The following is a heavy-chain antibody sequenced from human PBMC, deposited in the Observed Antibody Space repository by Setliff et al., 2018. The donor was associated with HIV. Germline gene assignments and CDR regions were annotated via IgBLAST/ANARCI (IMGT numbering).Heavy chain of an antibody. V-gene: IGHV4-38-2*01. CDR3: ARHDITLVRGPV. D-gene: IGHD3-10*01. J-gene: IGHJ6*02. CDR1: GYSISSGYY. CDR2: IHHSGST. Sequence: SETLSLTCPVSGYSISSGYYWGWIRQPPGRGLEWIGAIHHSGSTYYNPSLKSRVTISVDTSKNLFSLKVNSVTAADTAVYYCARHDITLVRGPVWGQGTTVTVSS.